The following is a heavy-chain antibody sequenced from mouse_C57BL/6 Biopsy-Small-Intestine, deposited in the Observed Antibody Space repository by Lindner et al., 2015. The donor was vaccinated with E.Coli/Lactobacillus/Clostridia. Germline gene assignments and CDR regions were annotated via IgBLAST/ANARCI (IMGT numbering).Heavy chain of an antibody. CDR1: GYTLTELS. V-gene: IGHV1-18*01. CDR2: FDPEDGET. Sequence: SVKVSCKVSGYTLTELSMHWVRQAPGKGLEWMGGFDPEDGETIYAQKFQGRVTMTEDTSTDTAYMELSSLRSEDTAVYYCATALDSAIFGGRNWFDPWGQGTLVTVSS. CDR3: ATALDSAIFGGRNWFDP. J-gene: IGHJ4*01. D-gene: IGHD4-1*01.